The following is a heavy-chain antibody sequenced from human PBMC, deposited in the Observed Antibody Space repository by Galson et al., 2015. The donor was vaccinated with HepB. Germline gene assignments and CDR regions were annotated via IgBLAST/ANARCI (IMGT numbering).Heavy chain of an antibody. Sequence: SLRLSCAASGFTFTRYTMGWVRQAPGKGLKWVSSLSVNGDISYYEDSVKGRFTISRDNSKKMVYLQMNGLRAEDTAVYYCAKVAILGATPYYFDHWGQGTLVTVSS. CDR1: GFTFTRYT. J-gene: IGHJ4*02. D-gene: IGHD3-16*01. CDR2: LSVNGDIS. V-gene: IGHV3-23*01. CDR3: AKVAILGATPYYFDH.